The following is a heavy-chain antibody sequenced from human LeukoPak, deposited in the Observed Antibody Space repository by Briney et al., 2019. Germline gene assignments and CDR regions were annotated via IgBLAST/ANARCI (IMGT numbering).Heavy chain of an antibody. CDR3: AKDWAVEMATYYFDY. D-gene: IGHD5-24*01. V-gene: IGHV3-30*02. J-gene: IGHJ4*02. CDR1: GFTFSSYG. Sequence: GGSLRLSCAASGFTFSSYGMHWVRQAPGKGLEWVAFIRYDGSNKYYADSVKGRFTISRDNSKNTLYLQMNSLRAEDTAVYYCAKDWAVEMATYYFDYWGQGTLVIVSS. CDR2: IRYDGSNK.